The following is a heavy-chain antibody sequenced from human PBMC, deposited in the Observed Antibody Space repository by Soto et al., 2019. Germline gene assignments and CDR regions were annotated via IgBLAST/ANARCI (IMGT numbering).Heavy chain of an antibody. V-gene: IGHV3-33*01. Sequence: AGGSLRLSCAASGFTFSSYGMHWVRQAPGKGLEWVAVIWYDGSNKYYADSVKGRFTISRDNSKNTLYLQMNSLRAEDTAVYYCARDLLGGLGVTIGYWGQGTLVTVSS. CDR3: ARDLLGGLGVTIGY. J-gene: IGHJ4*02. CDR1: GFTFSSYG. CDR2: IWYDGSNK. D-gene: IGHD4-17*01.